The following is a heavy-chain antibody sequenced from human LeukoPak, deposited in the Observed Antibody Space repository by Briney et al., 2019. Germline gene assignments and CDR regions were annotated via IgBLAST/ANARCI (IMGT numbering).Heavy chain of an antibody. Sequence: LGESLQISCKGSGYSFNNYWISWVRQLPGKGLEWMGRIDPSDSYTNYSPSFQGRVTISADKSISTAYLQWSSLRASDTAMYYCARQSESSGGYLDRGQGTLVTVSS. V-gene: IGHV5-10-1*01. CDR1: GYSFNNYW. D-gene: IGHD1-26*01. J-gene: IGHJ4*02. CDR2: IDPSDSYT. CDR3: ARQSESSGGYLD.